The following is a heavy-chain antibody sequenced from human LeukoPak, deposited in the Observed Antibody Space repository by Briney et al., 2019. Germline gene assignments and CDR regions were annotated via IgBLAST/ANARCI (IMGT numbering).Heavy chain of an antibody. Sequence: ASVKVSCKASGYTFTDHYMHWVRQAPGQGLEWMGWINPKTGGTHYAQNFQGSVTMTRDTSTSTAYLDLSRLGSDDTSVYFCARGSSDYYVPDYWGQGTLVTVSS. J-gene: IGHJ4*02. CDR3: ARGSSDYYVPDY. CDR2: INPKTGGT. V-gene: IGHV1-2*04. CDR1: GYTFTDHY. D-gene: IGHD4-17*01.